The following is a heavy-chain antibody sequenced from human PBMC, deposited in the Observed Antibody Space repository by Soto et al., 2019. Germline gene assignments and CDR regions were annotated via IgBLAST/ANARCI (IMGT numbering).Heavy chain of an antibody. Sequence: EVQLLESGGGLVQPGGSLRLSCAASGFTFSSYAMWWVRQAPGKGLECVSAISGGGETTYYADSVQGRFTISRDNSKNTRFLQMNSLRAEDTAVYYCAFNSGSGSYYFDYWGQGTLVTVSS. CDR3: AFNSGSGSYYFDY. V-gene: IGHV3-23*01. CDR2: ISGGGETT. CDR1: GFTFSSYA. D-gene: IGHD3-10*01. J-gene: IGHJ4*02.